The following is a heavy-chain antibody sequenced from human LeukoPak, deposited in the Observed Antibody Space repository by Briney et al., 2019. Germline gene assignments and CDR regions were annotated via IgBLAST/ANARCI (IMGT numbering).Heavy chain of an antibody. CDR3: ARQLIATSGPVEY. Sequence: KSGESLKISCKASGYSFTNYWIGWVRQMPGKGLEWMGIIYPDDSGTRHSPSFQGQVTISVDKSINTAYLQWSSLKASDTAIYYCARQLIATSGPVEYWGQGTLVTVSS. J-gene: IGHJ4*02. CDR2: IYPDDSGT. D-gene: IGHD3-3*01. CDR1: GYSFTNYW. V-gene: IGHV5-51*01.